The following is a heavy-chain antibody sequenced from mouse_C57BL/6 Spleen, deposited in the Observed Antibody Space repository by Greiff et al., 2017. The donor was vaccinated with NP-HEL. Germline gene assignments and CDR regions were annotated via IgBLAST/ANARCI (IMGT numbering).Heavy chain of an antibody. D-gene: IGHD1-1*01. CDR1: GFTFTDYY. CDR2: IRNKANGYTT. CDR3: ARYDYGSSYDALDY. V-gene: IGHV7-3*01. Sequence: EVMLVESGGGLVQPGGSLSLSCAASGFTFTDYYMSWVRQPPGKALEWLGFIRNKANGYTTEYSASVKGRFTISRDNSQSILYLQMNALRAEDSATYYCARYDYGSSYDALDYWGQGTSVTVSS. J-gene: IGHJ4*01.